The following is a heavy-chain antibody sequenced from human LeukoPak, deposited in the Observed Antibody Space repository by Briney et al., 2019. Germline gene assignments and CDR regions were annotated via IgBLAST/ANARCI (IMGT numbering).Heavy chain of an antibody. D-gene: IGHD1-20*01. J-gene: IGHJ4*02. CDR3: ANYNWAFDS. Sequence: PGGSLRLSCAASGFTFSNYAMHWVRQAPGKGLEWVALISYDGNNKYYADSVKGRFTISRDNSKNTLYLQTNSLRAEDTAVYFCANYNWAFDSWGQGTLVSVSS. CDR2: ISYDGNNK. V-gene: IGHV3-30*18. CDR1: GFTFSNYA.